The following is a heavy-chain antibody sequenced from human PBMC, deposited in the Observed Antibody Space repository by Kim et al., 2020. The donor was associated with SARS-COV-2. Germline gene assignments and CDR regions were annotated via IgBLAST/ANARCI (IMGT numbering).Heavy chain of an antibody. V-gene: IGHV7-4-1*02. Sequence: ASVKVSCKASGYTFTNYAMIWMRQAPGQGLEWMGWIKTNTGNPTYAQGFTGRFVFSMETSITTAYLQISNLKAEDTAVYYCATGGRAAGSGDYFDYWGQG. D-gene: IGHD6-13*01. CDR2: IKTNTGNP. J-gene: IGHJ4*02. CDR3: ATGGRAAGSGDYFDY. CDR1: GYTFTNYA.